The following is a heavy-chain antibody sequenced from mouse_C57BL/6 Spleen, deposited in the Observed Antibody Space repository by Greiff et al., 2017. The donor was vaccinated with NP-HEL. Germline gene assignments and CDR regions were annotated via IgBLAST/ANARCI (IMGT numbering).Heavy chain of an antibody. V-gene: IGHV7-3*01. CDR1: GFTFTDYY. CDR3: ARYPYYYGFFDY. Sequence: EVQVVESGGGLVQPGGSLSLSCAASGFTFTDYYMSWVRQPPGKALEWLGFIRNKANGYTTEYSASVKGRFTISRDNSQSILYLQMNALRAEDSATYYGARYPYYYGFFDYWGQGTTLTVSS. CDR2: IRNKANGYTT. D-gene: IGHD1-1*01. J-gene: IGHJ2*01.